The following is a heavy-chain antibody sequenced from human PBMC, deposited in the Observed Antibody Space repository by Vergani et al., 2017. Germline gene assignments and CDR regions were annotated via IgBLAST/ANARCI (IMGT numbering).Heavy chain of an antibody. J-gene: IGHJ5*02. CDR2: IYYSGST. Sequence: QLQLQESGPGLVKPSATLSLTCSVSGASIRSSNYYWGWIRQPPGKGLEWSASIYYSGSTYYNPSLKSQVTISVDTSKNQFSLKLSSVTAADTAVFFCARHATFVWLVNFGSIAPWGQGLLFTVSS. V-gene: IGHV4-39*01. CDR3: ARHATFVWLVNFGSIAP. D-gene: IGHD6-19*01. CDR1: GASIRSSNYY.